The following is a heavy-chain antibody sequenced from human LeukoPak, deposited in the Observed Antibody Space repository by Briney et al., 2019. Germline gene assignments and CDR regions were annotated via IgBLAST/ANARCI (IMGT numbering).Heavy chain of an antibody. J-gene: IGHJ5*02. Sequence: PSETLSLTCAVYGGSFSGYYWSWIRQPPGKGLEWIGEINHSGSTNYNPSLKSRVTISVDTSKNQFSLKLNSVTAADTAVYYCAGFFRYDYVWGSYPWGQGTLVTVSS. D-gene: IGHD3-16*01. CDR3: AGFFRYDYVWGSYP. V-gene: IGHV4-34*01. CDR1: GGSFSGYY. CDR2: INHSGST.